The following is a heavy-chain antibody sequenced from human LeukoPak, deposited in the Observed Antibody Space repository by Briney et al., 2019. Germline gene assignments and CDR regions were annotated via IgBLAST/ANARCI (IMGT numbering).Heavy chain of an antibody. CDR1: GFTFSNYA. V-gene: IGHV3-23*01. CDR3: AKDVRVGGGGMDV. D-gene: IGHD1-26*01. Sequence: GGSLRLSCAASGFTFSNYAMNWVRQAPGKGLEWVSLISSNGANAYYADSVRGRFTISRDKSKNTVSLQMNSLRGEDTALYYCAKDVRVGGGGMDVWGQGTPVTVSS. CDR2: ISSNGANA. J-gene: IGHJ6*02.